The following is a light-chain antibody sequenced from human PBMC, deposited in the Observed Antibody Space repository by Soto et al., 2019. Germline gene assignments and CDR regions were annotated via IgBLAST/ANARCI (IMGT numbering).Light chain of an antibody. CDR2: DAS. CDR3: HPRSDWPHT. J-gene: IGKJ2*01. V-gene: IGKV3-11*01. Sequence: EIVLTQSPASLSLSPGERATLSCRASQSVSNFLVWYQQTPGQAPRLLLYDASNRATGIPARFSGSGSGTDFTLTISSLEPEDFAIYYCHPRSDWPHTFGQGTQLEI. CDR1: QSVSNF.